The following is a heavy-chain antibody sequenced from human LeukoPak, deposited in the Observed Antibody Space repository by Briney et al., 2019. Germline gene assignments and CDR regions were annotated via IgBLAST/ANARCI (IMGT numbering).Heavy chain of an antibody. V-gene: IGHV1-2*02. CDR3: ARDPGDVAPHYYYYRDV. CDR2: INPNSGGT. Sequence: ASVKVSCKASGYTFTGYYMHWVRQAPGHGLEWMGWINPNSGGTNYAQKFQGKGTITRDTSISTAYMELSRLRSDDTAVYYCARDPGDVAPHYYYYRDVWGKGTTVTISS. CDR1: GYTFTGYY. D-gene: IGHD7-27*01. J-gene: IGHJ6*03.